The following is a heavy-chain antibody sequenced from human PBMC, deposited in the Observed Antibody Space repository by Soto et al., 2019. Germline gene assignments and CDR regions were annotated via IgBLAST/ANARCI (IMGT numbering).Heavy chain of an antibody. J-gene: IGHJ4*02. Sequence: LRLSCAASGFSFSSYWMHWGRQAPGKGLVWVSRTNEDGSIINYADSVKGRFTISRDNAKNTLYLEMNSLRVEDTAVYYCTRDIGGRGAYWGPGTLVPVSS. CDR2: TNEDGSII. CDR1: GFSFSSYW. CDR3: TRDIGGRGAY. V-gene: IGHV3-74*01. D-gene: IGHD3-16*01.